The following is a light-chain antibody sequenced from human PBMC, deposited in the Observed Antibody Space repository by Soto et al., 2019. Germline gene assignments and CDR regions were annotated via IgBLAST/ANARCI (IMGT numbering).Light chain of an antibody. CDR3: QSYDSSLSGYV. J-gene: IGLJ1*01. CDR2: ENN. V-gene: IGLV1-40*01. Sequence: QAVVTQPPSVSEAPGQRVTISCTGSSSNIGAGYEAHWYQQVPGTAPKLLIYENNNRPSGVPDRFSGSKSGTSASLAITGLQAEDEAEYYCQSYDSSLSGYVFGTGTNVPS. CDR1: SSNIGAGYE.